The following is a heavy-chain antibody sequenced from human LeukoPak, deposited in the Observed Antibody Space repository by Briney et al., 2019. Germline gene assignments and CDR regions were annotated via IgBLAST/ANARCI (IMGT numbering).Heavy chain of an antibody. CDR2: ISAYNGNT. CDR1: GYTFTSYG. CDR3: ARVWLADRQYYYFDY. J-gene: IGHJ4*02. V-gene: IGHV1-18*01. Sequence: ASVKVSCKASGYTFTSYGITWVRQAPGQGLEWMGWISAYNGNTNYAQNLQGRVTMTTDTSTSTAYMELRSLRSDDTAVYYCARVWLADRQYYYFDYWGQGTLVTVSS. D-gene: IGHD6-19*01.